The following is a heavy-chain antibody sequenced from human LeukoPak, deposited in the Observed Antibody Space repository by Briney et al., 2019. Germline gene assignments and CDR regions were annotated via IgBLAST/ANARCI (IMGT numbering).Heavy chain of an antibody. D-gene: IGHD3-22*01. CDR1: GYTLTELS. V-gene: IGHV1-24*01. Sequence: ASVKVSCKVSGYTLTELSMHWVRQAPGEGLEWMGGFDPEDGETIYAQKFQGRVTMTEDTSTDTAYMELSSLRSEDTAVYYCATVDYYDSSGPGAFDIWGQGTMVTVSS. CDR2: FDPEDGET. CDR3: ATVDYYDSSGPGAFDI. J-gene: IGHJ3*02.